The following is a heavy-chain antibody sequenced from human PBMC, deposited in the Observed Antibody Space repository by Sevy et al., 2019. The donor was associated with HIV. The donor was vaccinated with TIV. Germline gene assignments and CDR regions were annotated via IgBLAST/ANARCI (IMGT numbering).Heavy chain of an antibody. CDR1: GFRFNYHN. Sequence: GGSLRLSCAASGFRFNYHNMNWVRLAPGKGLEWISYISNSGSTTDLADSVRGRFTISRDNAKNSLFLEMDNLTDEDTAVYYCATEGNRERQTIPLDSWGRGIQVTVSS. V-gene: IGHV3-48*02. CDR3: ATEGNRERQTIPLDS. D-gene: IGHD6-25*01. J-gene: IGHJ4*02. CDR2: ISNSGSTT.